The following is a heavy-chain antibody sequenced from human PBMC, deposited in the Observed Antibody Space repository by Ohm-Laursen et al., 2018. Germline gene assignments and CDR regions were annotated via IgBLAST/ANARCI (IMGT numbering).Heavy chain of an antibody. CDR1: GFTFSSFG. CDR2: ISDDGNNK. Sequence: SLRLSCAASGFTFSSFGIHWVRQAPGKGLEWVAAISDDGNNKQYADSVMGRFIVSRDNSKNTLNLQMNSLRNEDTAVYYATRMDVWGQGTTVTVSS. CDR3: TRMDV. V-gene: IGHV3-30*03. J-gene: IGHJ6*02.